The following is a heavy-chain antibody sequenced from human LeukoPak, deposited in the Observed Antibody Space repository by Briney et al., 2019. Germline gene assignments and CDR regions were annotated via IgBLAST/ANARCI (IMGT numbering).Heavy chain of an antibody. J-gene: IGHJ4*02. CDR3: ARGSGGNSDY. V-gene: IGHV4-4*07. D-gene: IGHD4-23*01. CDR1: GGSISSYY. Sequence: SSETLSLTCTVSGGSISSYYWSWIRQPAGRGLEWIGRIYSGGSTNHSPSLESRVTMSVDASKNQVSLRLSSVTAADTAVYYCARGSGGNSDYWGQGTLVTVSS. CDR2: IYSGGST.